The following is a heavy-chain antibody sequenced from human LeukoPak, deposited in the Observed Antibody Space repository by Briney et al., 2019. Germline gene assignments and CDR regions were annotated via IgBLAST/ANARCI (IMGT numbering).Heavy chain of an antibody. V-gene: IGHV3-48*03. J-gene: IGHJ4*02. Sequence: PGGSLRLSCAASGLRFSSYEMNWVRQAPGKGLEWVSYISGSGSAIYYADSVKGRFTISRDNAKNSVSLQMNSLRAEDTAVYYCATFPVGATSYFFDNWGQGTLVTVSS. CDR1: GLRFSSYE. CDR2: ISGSGSAI. D-gene: IGHD1-26*01. CDR3: ATFPVGATSYFFDN.